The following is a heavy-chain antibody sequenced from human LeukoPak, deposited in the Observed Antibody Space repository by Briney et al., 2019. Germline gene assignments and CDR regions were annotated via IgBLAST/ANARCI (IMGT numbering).Heavy chain of an antibody. CDR3: ARVGYSGYHYDYFDY. CDR1: GGSIRDTTYY. D-gene: IGHD5-12*01. Sequence: SETLSLTCTVSGGSIRDTTYYWGWIRQPPGKGLEWIGSIYYSGNTYYNPSLMSRVTISVDTSKNQFSLKLSSVTAADTAVYYCARVGYSGYHYDYFDYWGQGTLVTVSS. J-gene: IGHJ4*02. CDR2: IYYSGNT. V-gene: IGHV4-39*07.